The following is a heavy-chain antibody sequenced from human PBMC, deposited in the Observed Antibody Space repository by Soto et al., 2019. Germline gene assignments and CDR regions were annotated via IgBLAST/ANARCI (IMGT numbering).Heavy chain of an antibody. D-gene: IGHD5-12*01. V-gene: IGHV3-21*01. CDR2: ISSSSSYI. CDR3: ARDAQGPERGYSGYDFLPYTFDY. Sequence: GGSLRLSCAASGFTFSSYSMNWVRQAPGKGLEWVSSISSSSSYIYYADSVKGRFTISRDNAKNPLYLQMNSLRAEDTAVYYCARDAQGPERGYSGYDFLPYTFDYWGQGTLVTVSS. J-gene: IGHJ4*02. CDR1: GFTFSSYS.